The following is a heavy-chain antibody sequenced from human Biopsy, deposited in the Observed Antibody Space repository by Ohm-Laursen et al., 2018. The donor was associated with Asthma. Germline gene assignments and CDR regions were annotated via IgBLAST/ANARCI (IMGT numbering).Heavy chain of an antibody. V-gene: IGHV4-39*01. D-gene: IGHD6-13*01. Sequence: SQTLSLTCCLSSGSGGYMRSGNYYWGWIRQPPGKGLEWIGSIYYSGTTYYNPSLESRVTVSADTSKNQCSQKLTSVTAADTAVYYCVRGSSSWHHGPFHYYYGLDVWGQGTTATVSS. CDR2: IYYSGTT. CDR1: GGYMRSGNYY. J-gene: IGHJ6*02. CDR3: VRGSSSWHHGPFHYYYGLDV.